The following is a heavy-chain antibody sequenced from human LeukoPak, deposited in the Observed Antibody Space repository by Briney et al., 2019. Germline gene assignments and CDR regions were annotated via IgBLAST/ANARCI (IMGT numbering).Heavy chain of an antibody. Sequence: APVKVSCKASGYTFHRYDLKWVRQAPGPGLEWVGWIHPNSGNTGYAQKYQGRVTMTSNTSISTAYMELSSRRSEDAAVYYCGRGPKGDYGDSEFDYWGQGTLVTVSS. D-gene: IGHD4-17*01. CDR3: GRGPKGDYGDSEFDY. J-gene: IGHJ4*02. CDR2: IHPNSGNT. V-gene: IGHV1-8*01. CDR1: GYTFHRYD.